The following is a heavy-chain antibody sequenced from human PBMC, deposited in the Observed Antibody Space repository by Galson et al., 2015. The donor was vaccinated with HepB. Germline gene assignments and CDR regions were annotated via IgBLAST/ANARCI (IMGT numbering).Heavy chain of an antibody. CDR1: GHSVSNNNAA. Sequence: CAISGHSVSNNNAAWNWIRQSPSRGLEWLGRTYYRSMWYTDYAPSVKSRITVNPYTSTNQFSLEVTSVTPDDTAVYFCAREEAGTYCFDNWGQGTLVTVS. V-gene: IGHV6-1*01. CDR2: TYYRSMWYT. J-gene: IGHJ4*02. D-gene: IGHD6-19*01. CDR3: AREEAGTYCFDN.